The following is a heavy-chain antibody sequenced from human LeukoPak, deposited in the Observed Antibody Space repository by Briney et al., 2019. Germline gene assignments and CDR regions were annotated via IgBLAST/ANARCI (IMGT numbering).Heavy chain of an antibody. V-gene: IGHV3-23*01. D-gene: IGHD3-22*01. J-gene: IGHJ4*02. CDR3: AKDGDLALLAYYYDSSGPMHY. Sequence: GGSLRLSCAASGFTFSSYAMSWVRQASGKGLEWVSAISGSGGSTYYADSVKGRFTISRDNSKNTLYLQMNSLRAEDTAVYYCAKDGDLALLAYYYDSSGPMHYWGQGTLVTVSS. CDR2: ISGSGGST. CDR1: GFTFSSYA.